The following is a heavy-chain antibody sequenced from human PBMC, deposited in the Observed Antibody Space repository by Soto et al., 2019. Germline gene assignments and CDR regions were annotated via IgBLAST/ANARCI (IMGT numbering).Heavy chain of an antibody. D-gene: IGHD3-22*01. Sequence: PGGSLRLSCAASGFTFSSYAMSWVRQAPGKGLEWVSAISGSGGSTYYADSVRGRFTISRDNSKNTLYLQMNSLRAEDTAVYYCAKDSYDSSGYSVYYWGQGTLVTVSS. V-gene: IGHV3-23*01. CDR3: AKDSYDSSGYSVYY. CDR2: ISGSGGST. J-gene: IGHJ4*02. CDR1: GFTFSSYA.